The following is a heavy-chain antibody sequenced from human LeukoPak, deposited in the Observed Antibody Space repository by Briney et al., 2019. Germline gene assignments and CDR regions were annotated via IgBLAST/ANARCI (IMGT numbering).Heavy chain of an antibody. Sequence: SETLSLTCAVSGGSISSSNWWSWVRQPPGKGLEWIGEIYHSGSTNYNPSLKSRVTISVDKSKNQFSLKLSSVTAADTAVYYCARATQGMVRGVIIPDWGQGTLVTVSS. V-gene: IGHV4-4*02. D-gene: IGHD3-10*01. J-gene: IGHJ4*02. CDR3: ARATQGMVRGVIIPD. CDR2: IYHSGST. CDR1: GGSISSSNW.